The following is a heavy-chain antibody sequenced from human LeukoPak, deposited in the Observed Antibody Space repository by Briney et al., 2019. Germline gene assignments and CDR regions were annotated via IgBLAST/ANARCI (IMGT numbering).Heavy chain of an antibody. Sequence: SETLSLTCAVSGYSISSGYHWGWIRQPPGKGPELIGSIYHRGNAYYNPSLKSRVTISLDTSKNQFSLKLSSVTAADTSVYYCARVFKQQLTNWGQGTLVTVSS. V-gene: IGHV4-38-2*01. CDR2: IYHRGNA. CDR3: ARVFKQQLTN. CDR1: GYSISSGYH. D-gene: IGHD6-13*01. J-gene: IGHJ4*02.